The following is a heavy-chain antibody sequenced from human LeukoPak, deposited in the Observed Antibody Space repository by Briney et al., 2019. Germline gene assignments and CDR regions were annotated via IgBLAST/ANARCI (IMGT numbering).Heavy chain of an antibody. V-gene: IGHV3-23*01. J-gene: IGHJ6*01. Sequence: EVSLRLSCAASGFTFSGFGMRWIRRTPGKGLEWVSGVSGSGDNKLYADSVKVRFTISRDNSKDTLYREMNRLRAEDTAIYYCAKMKGPPLPKHYIHVWGQGTTVTVSS. D-gene: IGHD4-11*01. CDR2: VSGSGDNK. CDR3: AKMKGPPLPKHYIHV. CDR1: GFTFSGFG.